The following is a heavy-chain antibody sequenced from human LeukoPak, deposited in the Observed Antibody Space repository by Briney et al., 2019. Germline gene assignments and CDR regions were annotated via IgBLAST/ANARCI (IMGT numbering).Heavy chain of an antibody. D-gene: IGHD2-2*01. Sequence: APVKRSCKTSGYTFTGYHVSWVRQAPGQGLEWMGRVSGLNGRTKFAENLQGRVTMTIDTSTTTAYMELRGLRSDDTAVYYCARGLGYCTTTTCYVELPGDYWTQGILITVSS. CDR3: ARGLGYCTTTTCYVELPGDY. J-gene: IGHJ4*02. V-gene: IGHV1-18*01. CDR1: GYTFTGYH. CDR2: VSGLNGRT.